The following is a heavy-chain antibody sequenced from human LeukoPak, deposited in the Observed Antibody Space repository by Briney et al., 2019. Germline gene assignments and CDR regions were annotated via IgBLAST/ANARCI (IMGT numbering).Heavy chain of an antibody. CDR1: GYTFTSYG. J-gene: IGHJ4*02. CDR2: ISAYNGNT. D-gene: IGHD2-15*01. Sequence: ASVKVSCKASGYTFTSYGISWVRQAPGQGLEWMGWISAYNGNTNYAQKFQGRVTITTDTSTSTAYMELRSLRSDDPAVYYCARVDLDYAGIVVVVAATPLGYWGQGTLVTVSS. V-gene: IGHV1-18*01. CDR3: ARVDLDYAGIVVVVAATPLGY.